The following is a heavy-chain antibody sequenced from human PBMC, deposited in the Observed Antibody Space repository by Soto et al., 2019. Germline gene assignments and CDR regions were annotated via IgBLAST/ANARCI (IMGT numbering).Heavy chain of an antibody. CDR1: GFTFSHYW. CDR3: ARGDCVGGTCYSLAGSFYYYMDV. V-gene: IGHV3-74*01. J-gene: IGHJ6*03. D-gene: IGHD2-15*01. CDR2: INSDGSVS. Sequence: VQLVESGGGLVQPGGSLRLSCAASGFTFSHYWMYWVRQAPGKGLVWVSRINSDGSVSSYADSVKGRLTISRDNVKNTLYLQMDSRRAEDTAGYYCARGDCVGGTCYSLAGSFYYYMDVWGQGTTVTVFS.